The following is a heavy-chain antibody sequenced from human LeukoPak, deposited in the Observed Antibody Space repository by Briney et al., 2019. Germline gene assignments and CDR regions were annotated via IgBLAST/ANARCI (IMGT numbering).Heavy chain of an antibody. Sequence: SEALSLTCAVSGYSISSGYYWGWIRQPPGKGLEWIGSIYHSGSTYYNPSLKSRVTISVDTSKNQFSLKLSSVTAADTAVYYCARVVVVVAAREYYFDYWGQGTLVTVSS. D-gene: IGHD2-15*01. CDR2: IYHSGST. J-gene: IGHJ4*02. CDR1: GYSISSGYY. V-gene: IGHV4-38-2*01. CDR3: ARVVVVVAAREYYFDY.